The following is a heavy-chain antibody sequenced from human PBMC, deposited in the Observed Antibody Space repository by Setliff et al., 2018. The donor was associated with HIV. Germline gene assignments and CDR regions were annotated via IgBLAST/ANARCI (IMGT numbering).Heavy chain of an antibody. CDR1: GFFFSRHV. J-gene: IGHJ6*02. V-gene: IGHV3-23*01. CDR2: INNRGDRT. Sequence: GGSLRLSCEGSGFFFSRHVMSWVRQAPGKGLEWVSGINNRGDRTDYADSVKGRFTISADTSKNTLYLQMTRLSAEDTAVYYCARDLDPYFAMAVWGQGTTVTVSS. CDR3: ARDLDPYFAMAV.